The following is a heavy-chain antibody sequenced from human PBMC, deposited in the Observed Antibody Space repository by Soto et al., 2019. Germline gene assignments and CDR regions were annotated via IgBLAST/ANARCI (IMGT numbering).Heavy chain of an antibody. D-gene: IGHD1-26*01. CDR1: TFSMYS. CDR2: ISSGGVYI. V-gene: IGHV3-21*02. J-gene: IGHJ5*02. Sequence: EVQIVESGGGLVQPGGSLRLSCTFTFSMYSMDWVRQAPGKGLEWVASISSGGVYIKYADSVKGRFTISRDNAKNSVSLQMNSLRVDDTALYFCTRDQGGSYDSWFDPWGQGTLLTVSS. CDR3: TRDQGGSYDSWFDP.